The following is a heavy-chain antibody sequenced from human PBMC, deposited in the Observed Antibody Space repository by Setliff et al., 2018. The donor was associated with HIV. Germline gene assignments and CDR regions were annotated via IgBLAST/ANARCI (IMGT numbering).Heavy chain of an antibody. V-gene: IGHV3-48*04. CDR3: VRVARDWELDS. D-gene: IGHD2-21*02. J-gene: IGHJ4*02. CDR2: ISSSGYTK. CDR1: GFTFGTYS. Sequence: GGSLRLSCAASGFTFGTYSMNWVRQAPGKGLEWVSSISSSGYTKYYADSVKGRFTISRDNAKNSLDLQMDSLRAEDTATYYCVRVARDWELDSWGQGTLVTVSS.